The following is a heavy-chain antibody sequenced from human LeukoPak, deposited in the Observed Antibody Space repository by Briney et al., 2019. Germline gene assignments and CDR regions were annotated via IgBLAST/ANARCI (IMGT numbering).Heavy chain of an antibody. D-gene: IGHD2-15*01. CDR3: AKDESGADCLTVSCLGAFDY. V-gene: IGHV3-23*01. CDR1: GFTFSTYA. CDR2: ISGSGSYK. Sequence: PGGSLRLSCAASGFTFSTYAMSRVRQAPGKGLEWVSTISGSGSYKYYAQSVKGRFTISRDNSETTVYLQMNGLRAEDTAVYYCAKDESGADCLTVSCLGAFDYWGQGTLVTVSS. J-gene: IGHJ4*02.